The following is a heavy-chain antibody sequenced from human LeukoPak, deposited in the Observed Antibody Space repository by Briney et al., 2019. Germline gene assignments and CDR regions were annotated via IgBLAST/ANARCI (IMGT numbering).Heavy chain of an antibody. D-gene: IGHD6-13*01. J-gene: IGHJ4*02. CDR2: INPSVGST. CDR1: GYTFTRYY. V-gene: IGHV1-46*01. CDR3: ARGGFSIAAAGLPSPAADFEY. Sequence: GASLKVSCKASGYTFTRYYMHWVRQARGQGLEWMGIINPSVGSTGYAQKFQGRVNMTRDTSTSTVYMELSSLRSEDKAVYYCARGGFSIAAAGLPSPAADFEYWGQGTLVTVSS.